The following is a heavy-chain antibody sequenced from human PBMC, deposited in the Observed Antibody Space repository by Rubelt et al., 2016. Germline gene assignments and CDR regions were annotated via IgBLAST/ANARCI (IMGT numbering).Heavy chain of an antibody. J-gene: IGHJ6*02. CDR1: GESFSGYF. CDR2: MNHSGST. CDR3: ARLRYRYGSRYFYYGMDV. Sequence: QVRLQQWGAGLLKPSETLSLTCAVYGESFSGYFWSWIRQTPGKGLEWIGEMNHSGSTNYNPSLKGVVTMSVDTSRNQSSLTLISVTAAETAVYHCARLRYRYGSRYFYYGMDVWGQGTTVTVSS. V-gene: IGHV4-34*01. D-gene: IGHD5-18*01.